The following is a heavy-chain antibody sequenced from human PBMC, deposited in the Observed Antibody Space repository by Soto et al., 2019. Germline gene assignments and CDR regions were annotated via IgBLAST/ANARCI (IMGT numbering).Heavy chain of an antibody. J-gene: IGHJ5*02. CDR2: IYWDDDR. CDR3: PHSVICRAFDWSLGCFDP. V-gene: IGHV2-5*02. D-gene: IGHD3-9*01. Sequence: QITLKESGPTLVNPTQPLTLTCTFSGFSLSTSGVGVGWIRQPPGRALEWLALIYWDDDRRYSPSLRSRLTITKYTVKSQVFLTLTNIYPADSATYYSPHSVICRAFDWSLGCFDPCGRGTLLTVSA. CDR1: GFSLSTSGVG.